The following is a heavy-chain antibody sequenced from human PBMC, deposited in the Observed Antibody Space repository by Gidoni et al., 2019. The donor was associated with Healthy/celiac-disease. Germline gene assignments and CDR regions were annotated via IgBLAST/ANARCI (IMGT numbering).Heavy chain of an antibody. V-gene: IGHV3-15*01. CDR2: IKSKTDGGTT. CDR1: GFTFSNAR. D-gene: IGHD2-8*01. J-gene: IGHJ3*02. Sequence: EVQLVESGGGLVKPGGSLRLPCAASGFTFSNARMIWVRPAPGKGLEWVGRIKSKTDGGTTDYAATVKGRFTISRDDSKNTLYLQMNSLKTEDTAVYYCTTAVIVVMVYATPGSAFDIWGQGTMVTVSS. CDR3: TTAVIVVMVYATPGSAFDI.